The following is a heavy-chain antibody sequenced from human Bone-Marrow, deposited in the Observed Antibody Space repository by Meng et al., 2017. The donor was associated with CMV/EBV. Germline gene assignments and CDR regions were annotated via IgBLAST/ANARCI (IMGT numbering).Heavy chain of an antibody. V-gene: IGHV4-39*01. CDR3: ARPASYGNYYY. Sequence: LTCAVSGDSISSSSYYWGWIRQPPGKGLEWIGSISYSGRSFYNPSLKSRVTISVDTSKNQLSLKLSSVTAADSAVYYCARPASYGNYYYWGQGTLVTVSS. CDR1: GDSISSSSYY. D-gene: IGHD1-7*01. CDR2: ISYSGRS. J-gene: IGHJ4*02.